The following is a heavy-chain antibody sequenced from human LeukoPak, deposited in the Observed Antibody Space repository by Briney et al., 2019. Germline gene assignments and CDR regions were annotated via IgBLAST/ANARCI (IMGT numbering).Heavy chain of an antibody. J-gene: IGHJ6*02. CDR3: ARLASSSWPLYYYYGMDV. CDR2: KNPNNGNT. V-gene: IGHV1-8*01. D-gene: IGHD6-13*01. CDR1: GYTFTSYD. Sequence: ASVKVSCKASGYTFTSYDINWVRQATGQGLEWMGWKNPNNGNTGYAQKFQGRVTMTRSTSISTAYMELSSLRSEDTAVYYCARLASSSWPLYYYYGMDVWGQGTTVTVSS.